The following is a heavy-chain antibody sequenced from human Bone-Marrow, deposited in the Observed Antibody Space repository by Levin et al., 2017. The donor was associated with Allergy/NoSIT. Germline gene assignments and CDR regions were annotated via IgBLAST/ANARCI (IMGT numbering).Heavy chain of an antibody. J-gene: IGHJ4*02. Sequence: GGSLRLSCAASGFTFSSYAMHWVRQAPGKGLEWVAVISYDGSNKYYADSVKGRFTISRDNSKNTLYLQMNSLRAEDTAVYYCAREPPGDMVFDYWGQGTLVTVSS. V-gene: IGHV3-30-3*01. D-gene: IGHD4-17*01. CDR2: ISYDGSNK. CDR1: GFTFSSYA. CDR3: AREPPGDMVFDY.